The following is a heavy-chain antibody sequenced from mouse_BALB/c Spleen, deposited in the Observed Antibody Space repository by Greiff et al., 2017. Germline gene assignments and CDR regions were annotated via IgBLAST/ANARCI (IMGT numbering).Heavy chain of an antibody. CDR2: ISNGGGST. V-gene: IGHV5-12-2*01. CDR3: ARQNYGNYYYYAMDY. CDR1: GFTFSSYT. J-gene: IGHJ4*01. D-gene: IGHD2-1*01. Sequence: EVKVVESGGGLVQPGGSLKLSCAASGFTFSSYTMSWVRQTPEKRLEWVAYISNGGGSTYYPDTVKGRFTISRDNAKNTLYLQMSSLKSEDTAMYYCARQNYGNYYYYAMDYWGQGTSVTVSS.